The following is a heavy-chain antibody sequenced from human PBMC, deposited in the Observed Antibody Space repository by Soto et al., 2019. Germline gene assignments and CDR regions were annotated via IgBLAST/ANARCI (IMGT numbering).Heavy chain of an antibody. Sequence: EVQLVESGGGLVQPGESLRLSCAASGFTVSSNYMSWVRQAPGKGLEWVSIIYSGGSTYYADSVKGRFTMSRDNSKNTLYLQMNSLRAEDTAVYYCARESIVGATNTFDYWGQGTLVTVAS. V-gene: IGHV3-66*01. CDR3: ARESIVGATNTFDY. D-gene: IGHD1-26*01. CDR1: GFTVSSNY. J-gene: IGHJ4*02. CDR2: IYSGGST.